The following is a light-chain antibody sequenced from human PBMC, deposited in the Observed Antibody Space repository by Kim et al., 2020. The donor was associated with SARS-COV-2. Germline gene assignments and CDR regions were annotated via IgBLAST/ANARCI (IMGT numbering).Light chain of an antibody. CDR2: AAS. CDR3: QQANTFPHT. V-gene: IGKV1-12*01. CDR1: QDISLW. Sequence: DIQMTQSPSSVSASVGDRVTITCRASQDISLWLAWYQQKPGKAPKLLIYAASHLQTGVPSRFSGSGSGTDFSLTINGLQPEDFATYYCQQANTFPHTFGGGTKVDIK. J-gene: IGKJ4*01.